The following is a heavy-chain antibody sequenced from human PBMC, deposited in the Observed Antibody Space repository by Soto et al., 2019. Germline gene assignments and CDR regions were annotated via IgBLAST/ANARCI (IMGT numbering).Heavy chain of an antibody. CDR2: ISLYSDGT. CDR3: ARERSVGYCITTTCPKPFYYYAMDV. J-gene: IGHJ6*02. D-gene: IGHD2-2*01. CDR1: GYTFSNYG. Sequence: ASVKVSCKTSGYTFSNYGITWVRQAPGQPLEWLGWISLYSDGTNYAQKFQGRVTITADESTRTASMELSSLRSDDTAVYYCARERSVGYCITTTCPKPFYYYAMDVWGQGTTVTVS. V-gene: IGHV1-18*01.